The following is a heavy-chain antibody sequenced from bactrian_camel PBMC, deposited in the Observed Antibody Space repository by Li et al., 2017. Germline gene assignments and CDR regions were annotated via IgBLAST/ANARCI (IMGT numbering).Heavy chain of an antibody. CDR2: IDRDGST. D-gene: IGHD2*01. J-gene: IGHJ4*01. CDR3: AAPIGGNWFHEYKF. Sequence: VQLVESGGGLVQPGGSLRLSCSASGFTFSRYYMAWVRQAPGKGLEWVSRIDRDGSTQTYAESLKGRFTTSRDNAKKMLYLQLNSLKSEDTAMYYCAAPIGGNWFHEYKFWGQGTQVTVS. V-gene: IGHV3S6*01. CDR1: GFTFSRYY.